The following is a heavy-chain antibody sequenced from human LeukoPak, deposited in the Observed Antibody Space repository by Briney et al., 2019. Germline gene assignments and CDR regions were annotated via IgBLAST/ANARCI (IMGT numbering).Heavy chain of an antibody. CDR1: GGSISSYY. CDR2: IYYSGST. V-gene: IGHV4-59*01. CDR3: ARVYYYDSSGYYPEYYFDY. J-gene: IGHJ4*02. Sequence: PSETLSFTCTVSGGSISSYYWSWIRQPPGKGLEWIGYIYYSGSTNYNPSLKSRVTISVDTSKNQFSLKLSSVTAADTAVYYCARVYYYDSSGYYPEYYFDYWGQGTLVTVSS. D-gene: IGHD3-22*01.